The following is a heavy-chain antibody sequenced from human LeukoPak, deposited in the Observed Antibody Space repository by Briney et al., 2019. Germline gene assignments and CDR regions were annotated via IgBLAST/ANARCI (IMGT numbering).Heavy chain of an antibody. CDR1: GYTFTGYY. V-gene: IGHV1-2*02. CDR2: INPNSGGT. J-gene: IGHJ4*02. Sequence: EASVKVSCKASGYTFTGYYMHWVRQAPGQGLEWMGWINPNSGGTNYAQKFQGRVTMTRDTPISTAYMELSRLRSDVTAVYYCARDGGVGTKDGFDYWGQGTLVTVSS. CDR3: ARDGGVGTKDGFDY. D-gene: IGHD3-16*01.